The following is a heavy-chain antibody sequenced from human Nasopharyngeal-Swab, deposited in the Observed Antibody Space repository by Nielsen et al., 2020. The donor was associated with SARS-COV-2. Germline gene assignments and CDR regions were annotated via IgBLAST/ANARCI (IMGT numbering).Heavy chain of an antibody. J-gene: IGHJ4*02. Sequence: GGSLRLSCAASGFALSSYGMHWVRQAPGKGLEWVAVISYDGSNKYYADSVKGRFTISRDNSKNTLYLQMNSLRAEDTAVYYCARGPWKQWLVLLVASPFDYWGQGTLVTVSS. CDR2: ISYDGSNK. CDR3: ARGPWKQWLVLLVASPFDY. CDR1: GFALSSYG. V-gene: IGHV3-30*03. D-gene: IGHD6-19*01.